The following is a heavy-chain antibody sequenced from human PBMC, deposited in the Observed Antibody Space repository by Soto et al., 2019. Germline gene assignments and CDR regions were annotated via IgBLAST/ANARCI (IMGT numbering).Heavy chain of an antibody. D-gene: IGHD2-2*01. Sequence: PGGSLRLSCAASGFTFSSYGMHWVRQAPGKGLEWVAVIWYDGSNKYYADSVKGRFTISRDNSKNTLYLQMNSLRAEDTAVYYCARDRVPAAMTDYYYMDVWGKGTTVTVSS. CDR3: ARDRVPAAMTDYYYMDV. CDR2: IWYDGSNK. CDR1: GFTFSSYG. J-gene: IGHJ6*03. V-gene: IGHV3-33*01.